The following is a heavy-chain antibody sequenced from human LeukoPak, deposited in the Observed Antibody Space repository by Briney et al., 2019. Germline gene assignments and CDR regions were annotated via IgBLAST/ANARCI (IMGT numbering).Heavy chain of an antibody. Sequence: GGSLRLSCAASGFTFSSYGMHWVRQAPGKGLEWVAFIRYDGSNKYYADSVKGRFTISRDNSKNTLYLQMNSLRADETAVYYCAEDPTHYNILTGFRRRDAFDIWGQGTMVTVSS. J-gene: IGHJ3*02. CDR1: GFTFSSYG. D-gene: IGHD3-9*01. CDR3: AEDPTHYNILTGFRRRDAFDI. CDR2: IRYDGSNK. V-gene: IGHV3-30*02.